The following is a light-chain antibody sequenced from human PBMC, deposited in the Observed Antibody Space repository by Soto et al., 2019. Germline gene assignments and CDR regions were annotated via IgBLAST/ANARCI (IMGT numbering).Light chain of an antibody. CDR2: GAS. Sequence: EIVLTQSPGTLSLSLGERATLSCRASQSVSSNLAWYQQKPGQAPRPLIYGASTRATGIPARFSGSGSGTEFTLTISSLQSEDFAVYYCQQYNNWPLWTFGQGTKVDIK. J-gene: IGKJ1*01. V-gene: IGKV3-15*01. CDR3: QQYNNWPLWT. CDR1: QSVSSN.